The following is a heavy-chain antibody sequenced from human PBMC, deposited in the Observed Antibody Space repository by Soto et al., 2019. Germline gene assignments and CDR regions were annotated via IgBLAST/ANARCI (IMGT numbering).Heavy chain of an antibody. CDR2: ISWNSGSI. CDR3: AKSGGSSSSWYFDL. V-gene: IGHV3-9*01. D-gene: IGHD6-6*01. J-gene: IGHJ2*01. CDR1: GFTFDDYA. Sequence: EVQLVESGGGLVQPGRSLRLSCAASGFTFDDYAMHWVRQAPGKGLEWVSGISWNSGSIGYADSVKGRFTISRDNAKNSLYLQMNSLRAEDTALYYCAKSGGSSSSWYFDLWGRGTLVTVSS.